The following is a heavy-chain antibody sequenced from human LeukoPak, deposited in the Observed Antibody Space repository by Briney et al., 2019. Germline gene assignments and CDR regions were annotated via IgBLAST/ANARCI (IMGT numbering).Heavy chain of an antibody. J-gene: IGHJ4*02. CDR3: AKEKLPSGYSFLTDY. Sequence: PGGSLSLSCAVSGFTFSTYAMSWVRQAPGKGLEWVSSINAGGSYTYYADSVKGRFTISRDNSKNTLYLQMNSLRPEDTAVYYCAKEKLPSGYSFLTDYWGQGTLVTVSS. CDR1: GFTFSTYA. V-gene: IGHV3-23*01. D-gene: IGHD5-18*01. CDR2: INAGGSYT.